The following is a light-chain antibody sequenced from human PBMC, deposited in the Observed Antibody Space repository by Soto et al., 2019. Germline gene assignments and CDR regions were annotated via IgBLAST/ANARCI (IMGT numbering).Light chain of an antibody. CDR1: LSLSSSY. V-gene: IGKV3-20*01. Sequence: EIVLTQSPGTLPMSPGERATLSCRASLSLSSSYIAWYQQEPGQAPRLLIYGASSRATGIPDRFSGSGSGTEFTLTITRLEPEDFAVYHCQQYGSSPPLTFGGGTKVDI. CDR3: QQYGSSPPLT. CDR2: GAS. J-gene: IGKJ4*01.